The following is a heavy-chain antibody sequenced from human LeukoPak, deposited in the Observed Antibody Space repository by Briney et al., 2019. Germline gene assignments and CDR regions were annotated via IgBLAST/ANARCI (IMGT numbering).Heavy chain of an antibody. J-gene: IGHJ3*02. CDR1: GGSISSSSYY. V-gene: IGHV4-61*02. Sequence: SETLSLTCTVSGGSISSSSYYWSWIRQPAGKGLEWIGRIYTSGSTNYNPSLKSRVTMSVDTSKNQFSLKLGSVTAADTAVYYCARGKQQLVDNAFDIWGQGTMVTVSS. CDR2: IYTSGST. CDR3: ARGKQQLVDNAFDI. D-gene: IGHD6-13*01.